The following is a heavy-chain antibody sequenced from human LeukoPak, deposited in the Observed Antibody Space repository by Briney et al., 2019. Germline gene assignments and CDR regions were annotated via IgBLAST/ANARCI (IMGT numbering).Heavy chain of an antibody. CDR2: INQSGNT. Sequence: SETLSLTCGVYGGSFSGYYWSWIRQSPGRGLEWMGEINQSGNTNYNPSLKSRVTISVDTSKRQFSLKLRSMTAADTGVYYCATKYSVTVAANPPYFDYWGQGTLVTVSS. CDR1: GGSFSGYY. CDR3: ATKYSVTVAANPPYFDY. D-gene: IGHD6-19*01. V-gene: IGHV4-34*01. J-gene: IGHJ4*02.